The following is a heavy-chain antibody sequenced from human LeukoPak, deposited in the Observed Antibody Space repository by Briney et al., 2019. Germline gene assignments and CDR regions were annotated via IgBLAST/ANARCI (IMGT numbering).Heavy chain of an antibody. V-gene: IGHV4-59*01. CDR2: IYYSGST. Sequence: SETLSLTCTVSGGSISSYYWSWIRQPPGKGLEWIGYIYYSGSTNYNPSLKSRVTISVDTSKNQFSLKLSSVTAADTAVYYCARAPILTGYSGIDAFDIWGQGTKVTVSS. J-gene: IGHJ3*02. CDR1: GGSISSYY. CDR3: ARAPILTGYSGIDAFDI. D-gene: IGHD3-9*01.